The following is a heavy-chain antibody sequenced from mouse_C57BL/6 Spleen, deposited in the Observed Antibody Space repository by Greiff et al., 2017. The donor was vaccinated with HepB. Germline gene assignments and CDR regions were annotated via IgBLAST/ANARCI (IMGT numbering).Heavy chain of an antibody. CDR2: ISGGGGNT. V-gene: IGHV5-9*01. CDR3: ARQENYDYYFDY. CDR1: GFTFSSYT. J-gene: IGHJ2*01. Sequence: EVQGVESGGGLVKPGGSLKLSCAASGFTFSSYTMSWVRQTPEKRLEWVATISGGGGNTYYPDSVKGRFTISRDNAKNTLYLQMSSLRSEDTALYYCARQENYDYYFDYWGQGTTLTVSS. D-gene: IGHD2-4*01.